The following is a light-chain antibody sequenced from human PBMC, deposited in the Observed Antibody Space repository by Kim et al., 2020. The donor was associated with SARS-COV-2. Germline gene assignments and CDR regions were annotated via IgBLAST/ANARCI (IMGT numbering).Light chain of an antibody. J-gene: IGKJ2*01. V-gene: IGKV3-15*01. CDR2: GPS. Sequence: EIVMTQSPGTLSVSPGERATLSCRASQSVGSNLAWFQQKPGQAPRLLIYGPSTRATGIPSRFSGSGSGTEFALTISSLQSEDFAVYYCQQYDDWPYTFGQGTKLEIK. CDR1: QSVGSN. CDR3: QQYDDWPYT.